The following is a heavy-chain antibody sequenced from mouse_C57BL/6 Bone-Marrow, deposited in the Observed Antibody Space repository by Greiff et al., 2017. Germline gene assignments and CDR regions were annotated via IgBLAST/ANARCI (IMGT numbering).Heavy chain of an antibody. Sequence: QVQLKESGPELVKPGASVKLSCKASGYTFTSYDINWVKQRPGQGLEWIGWIYPRDGSTKYNEKFKGKATLTVDTSSSTAYMELHSLTSEDSAVYFCARRDYDYRAWFAYWGQGTLVTVSA. V-gene: IGHV1-85*01. CDR3: ARRDYDYRAWFAY. D-gene: IGHD2-4*01. J-gene: IGHJ3*01. CDR1: GYTFTSYD. CDR2: IYPRDGST.